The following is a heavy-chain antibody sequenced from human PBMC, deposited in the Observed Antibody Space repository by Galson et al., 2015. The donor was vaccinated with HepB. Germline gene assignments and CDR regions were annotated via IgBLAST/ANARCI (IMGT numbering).Heavy chain of an antibody. V-gene: IGHV1-69*13. CDR3: ARPSGQQLVARGVFDV. CDR1: GGTFSSYA. Sequence: SVKVSCKASGGTFSSYAISWVRQAPGQGLEWMGGIIPIFGTANYAQKFQGRVTITADESTSTAYMELSSLRSDDTAVYYCARPSGQQLVARGVFDVWGQGTVVTVSS. D-gene: IGHD6-13*01. J-gene: IGHJ3*01. CDR2: IIPIFGTA.